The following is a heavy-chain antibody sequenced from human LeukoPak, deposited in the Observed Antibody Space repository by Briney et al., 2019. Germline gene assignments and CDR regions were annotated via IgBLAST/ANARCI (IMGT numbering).Heavy chain of an antibody. CDR1: GFTFSDYS. D-gene: IGHD4-17*01. V-gene: IGHV3-15*01. CDR3: TTFRAPHYAIDY. J-gene: IGHJ4*02. Sequence: GGSLRLSCAASGFTFSDYSMNWVRQAPGKGLEWVGRIKSKTDGGTTDYAAPVKGRFTISRDDSKNTLYLQMNSLKTEDTAVYYCTTFRAPHYAIDYWGQGTLVTVSS. CDR2: IKSKTDGGTT.